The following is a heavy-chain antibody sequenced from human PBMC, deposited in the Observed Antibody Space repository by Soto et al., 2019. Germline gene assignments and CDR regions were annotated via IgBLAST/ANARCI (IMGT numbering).Heavy chain of an antibody. CDR2: ISKSGGGT. V-gene: IGHV3-23*01. CDR3: AKTSSLFDY. Sequence: EVQLLESGGGLVQPGGSLRLSCAASGFTFSNYAMSWVRQAPGKGLEWVSSISKSGGGTYYADSVKGRFTISRDNSNNTLYLQMNSLKAEDTAVYSCAKTSSLFDYWGQGTLVTVSS. J-gene: IGHJ4*02. CDR1: GFTFSNYA. D-gene: IGHD6-13*01.